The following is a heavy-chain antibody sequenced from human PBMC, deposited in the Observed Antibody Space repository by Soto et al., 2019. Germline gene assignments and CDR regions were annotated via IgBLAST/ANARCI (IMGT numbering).Heavy chain of an antibody. J-gene: IGHJ4*02. V-gene: IGHV4-30-4*01. Sequence: QVQLQESGPGLVKPSQTLSLTCTVSGGSISSGDYYWSWIRQPPGKGLEWIGYIYYSGSTYYNPSLKSRVTISVDTSKNQFSLKLSSVTAADTAVYYCARGFRSSAFWSGYYDPYYFDYWGQGTLVTVSS. CDR3: ARGFRSSAFWSGYYDPYYFDY. CDR1: GGSISSGDYY. CDR2: IYYSGST. D-gene: IGHD3-3*01.